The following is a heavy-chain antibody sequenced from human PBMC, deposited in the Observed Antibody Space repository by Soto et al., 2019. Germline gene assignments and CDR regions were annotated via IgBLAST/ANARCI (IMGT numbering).Heavy chain of an antibody. CDR1: GGSISSYY. CDR2: IYYSGRT. CDR3: ARDMVRGVIDAFDI. D-gene: IGHD3-10*01. J-gene: IGHJ3*02. V-gene: IGHV4-59*01. Sequence: QVQLQESGPGLVKPSETLFLTCTVSGGSISSYYWSWIRQPPGKGLEWIGYIYYSGRTNYNPSLKSRVTISVDTSRNQFSLKLSSVTAADTAVYYCARDMVRGVIDAFDIWGQGTMVTVSS.